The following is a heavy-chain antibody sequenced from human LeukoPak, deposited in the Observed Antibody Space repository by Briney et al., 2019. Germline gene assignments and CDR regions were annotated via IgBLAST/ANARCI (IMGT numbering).Heavy chain of an antibody. CDR2: VDPEDGET. Sequence: ATVKISCKVSGYTFTDYYMHWVQQAPGKGLEWMGLVDPEDGETIYAEKFQGRVTITADTSTDTAYMELSSLRSEDTAVYYCASSREYDFWSGGTYNWLDPWGQGTLVTVSS. J-gene: IGHJ5*02. CDR1: GYTFTDYY. V-gene: IGHV1-69-2*01. D-gene: IGHD3-3*01. CDR3: ASSREYDFWSGGTYNWLDP.